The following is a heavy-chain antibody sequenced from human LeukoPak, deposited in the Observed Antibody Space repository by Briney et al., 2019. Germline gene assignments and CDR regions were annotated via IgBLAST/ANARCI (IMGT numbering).Heavy chain of an antibody. J-gene: IGHJ3*02. V-gene: IGHV3-74*01. Sequence: GGSLRLSCAASGFTFSSFWMHWVRQAPGKGLVWVSRVNGDGSSTTYADSVKGRFTISRDSAKNTVYLQMNSLRAEDTAVYYCARPQHGDLYAFDIWGHGPMVTVSS. CDR3: ARPQHGDLYAFDI. D-gene: IGHD4-17*01. CDR2: VNGDGSST. CDR1: GFTFSSFW.